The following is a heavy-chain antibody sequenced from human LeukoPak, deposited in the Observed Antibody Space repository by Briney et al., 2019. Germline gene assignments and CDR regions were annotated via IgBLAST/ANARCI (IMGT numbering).Heavy chain of an antibody. CDR2: INPNSGGT. J-gene: IGHJ4*02. CDR1: GYTFTGYY. Sequence: ASVKVSCKASGYTFTGYYMHWVRQAPGQGLEWMGWINPNSGGTNYAQKFQGRVTMTRDTSISTAYMELSRLRSDGTAVYYCARVPPYYYDSSANYWGQGTLVTVSS. V-gene: IGHV1-2*02. D-gene: IGHD3-22*01. CDR3: ARVPPYYYDSSANY.